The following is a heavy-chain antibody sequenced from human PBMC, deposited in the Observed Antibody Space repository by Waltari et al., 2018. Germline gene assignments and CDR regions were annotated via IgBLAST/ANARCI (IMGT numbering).Heavy chain of an antibody. CDR2: IIPIFGTA. CDR3: ARDPGLLRLPDNWFDP. D-gene: IGHD4-17*01. V-gene: IGHV1-69*08. CDR1: AGTSSGYA. J-gene: IGHJ5*02. Sequence: QVKLVQSGAEVKKPGSSVKVSCKAAAGTSSGYAISWDREASGQGLEWMGRIIPIFGTANYAQKFQGRVTITADKSTSTAYMELSSLRSEDTAVYYCARDPGLLRLPDNWFDPWGQGTLVTVSS.